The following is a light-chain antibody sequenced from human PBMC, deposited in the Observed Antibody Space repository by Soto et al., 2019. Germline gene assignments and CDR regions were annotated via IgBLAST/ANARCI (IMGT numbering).Light chain of an antibody. Sequence: SALTQPASVSGSPGQSITLSCTGTSGDVGSYNLVSWYQQHPGKAPKLMIYEGSKRPSGVSTRFSGSKSGNTASLTISGLQAEDEADYYCCSYSGSRTFVFGTGTKVTVL. CDR2: EGS. V-gene: IGLV2-23*03. J-gene: IGLJ1*01. CDR1: SGDVGSYNL. CDR3: CSYSGSRTFV.